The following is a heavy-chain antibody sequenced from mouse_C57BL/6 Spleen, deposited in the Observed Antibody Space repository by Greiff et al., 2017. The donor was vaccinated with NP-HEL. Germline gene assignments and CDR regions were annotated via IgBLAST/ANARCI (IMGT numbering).Heavy chain of an antibody. CDR3: ARCRDYDAGGFAY. CDR2: IYPGSGST. Sequence: QVQLQQPGAELVKPGASVKMSCKASGYTFTSYWITWVKQRPGQGLEWIGDIYPGSGSTNYNEKFKSKATLTVDTSSSTAYMQLSSLTSEDSAVYYGARCRDYDAGGFAYWGQGTLVTVSA. J-gene: IGHJ3*01. V-gene: IGHV1-55*01. D-gene: IGHD2-4*01. CDR1: GYTFTSYW.